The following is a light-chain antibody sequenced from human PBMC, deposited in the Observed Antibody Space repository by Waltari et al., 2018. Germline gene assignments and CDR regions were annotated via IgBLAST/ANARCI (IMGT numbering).Light chain of an antibody. CDR2: DNT. V-gene: IGLV1-51*01. J-gene: IGLJ7*01. CDR1: SANIGNNY. CDR3: GTWDSSLSGAV. Sequence: QSVLTQPHSVSAAPGQRVTISCSGGSANIGNNYVSWYRQFPGTAPKLLIHDNTEPPSRTPGRFAGSKSVTSATLDITGLQAVDEADYYCGTWDSSLSGAVFGGGTHLTVL.